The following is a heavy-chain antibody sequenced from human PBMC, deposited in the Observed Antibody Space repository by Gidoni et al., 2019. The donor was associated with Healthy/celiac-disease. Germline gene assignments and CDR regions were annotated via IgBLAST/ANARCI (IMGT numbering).Heavy chain of an antibody. J-gene: IGHJ4*02. V-gene: IGHV3-23*01. D-gene: IGHD6-13*01. Sequence: EVQLLESGGGLVQPGGSLRLSCAASGFTFSSYAMSWVRQAHGKGLEGVSAISGSGGSTYYADSVKGRFTISRDNSKNTLYLQMNSLRAEDTAVYYCAKVTRSSSWKGHFDYWGQGTLVTVSS. CDR3: AKVTRSSSWKGHFDY. CDR1: GFTFSSYA. CDR2: ISGSGGST.